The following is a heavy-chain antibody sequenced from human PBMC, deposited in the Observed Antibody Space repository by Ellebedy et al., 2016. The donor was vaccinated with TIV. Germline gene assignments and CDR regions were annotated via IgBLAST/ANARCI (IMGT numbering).Heavy chain of an antibody. V-gene: IGHV1-3*01. J-gene: IGHJ4*02. CDR1: GYTFTTYA. Sequence: AASVKVSCKASGYTFTTYAMHWVRQAPGQRLEWMAWINAGNGNTKYSQKFQGRVTITRDTSATTVYMELSSLSSEDTAVYYCAKQGGYSYGSPFDYWGQGTLVTVSS. D-gene: IGHD5-18*01. CDR3: AKQGGYSYGSPFDY. CDR2: INAGNGNT.